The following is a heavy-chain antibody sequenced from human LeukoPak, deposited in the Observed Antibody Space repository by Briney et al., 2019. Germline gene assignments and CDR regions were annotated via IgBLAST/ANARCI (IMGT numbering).Heavy chain of an antibody. J-gene: IGHJ4*02. V-gene: IGHV1-18*01. CDR3: ARGPPHIAAAGFDY. CDR1: GYTFTSYG. Sequence: VASVKVSCKASGYTFTSYGISWVRQAPGQGLEWMGWISAYNGNTNYAQKLQGRVTMTTDTSTSTAYMELRSLRSDDTAVYYCARGPPHIAAAGFDYWGQGTLVTVSS. CDR2: ISAYNGNT. D-gene: IGHD6-13*01.